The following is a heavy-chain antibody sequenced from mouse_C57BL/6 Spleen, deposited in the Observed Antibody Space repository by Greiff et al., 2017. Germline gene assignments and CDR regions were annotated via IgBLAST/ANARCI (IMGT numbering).Heavy chain of an antibody. CDR2: ISSGGSYT. D-gene: IGHD2-12*01. CDR1: GFTFSSYG. Sequence: EVKVVESGGDLVKPGGSLKLSCAASGFTFSSYGMSWVRQTPDKRLEWVATISSGGSYTYYPDSVKGRFTISRDNAKNTLYLQMSSLKSEDTAMYYCARGGYSAHYFDYWGQGTTLTVSS. V-gene: IGHV5-6*02. CDR3: ARGGYSAHYFDY. J-gene: IGHJ2*01.